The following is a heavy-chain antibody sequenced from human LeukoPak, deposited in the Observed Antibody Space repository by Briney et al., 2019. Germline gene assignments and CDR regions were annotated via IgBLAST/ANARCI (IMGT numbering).Heavy chain of an antibody. Sequence: ASVKVSCKASGGTFSTYGISWVRQAPGQGLEWMGGIIPIFGRPNYAQKFQGRVTITTDESRSTAYMELSGLRSEDTAVYICVKEGVDLTGPVRYDYYMDVWGTGTTVIVSS. CDR3: VKEGVDLTGPVRYDYYMDV. CDR1: GGTFSTYG. CDR2: IIPIFGRP. D-gene: IGHD3-9*01. V-gene: IGHV1-69*05. J-gene: IGHJ6*03.